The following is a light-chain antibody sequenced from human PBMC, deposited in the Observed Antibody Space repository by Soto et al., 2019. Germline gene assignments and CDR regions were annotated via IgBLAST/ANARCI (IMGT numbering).Light chain of an antibody. CDR2: FNSDGSH. CDR1: SGHSSYA. CDR3: QTWGTGIVV. V-gene: IGLV4-69*01. J-gene: IGLJ2*01. Sequence: QLVLTQSPSASASLGASVKLTCTLSSGHSSYAIAWHQQQPEKGPRYLMKFNSDGSHSKGDGIPDRFSGSSSGAERYLTISSLHSEDEADYSCQTWGTGIVVFGGGTKLTVL.